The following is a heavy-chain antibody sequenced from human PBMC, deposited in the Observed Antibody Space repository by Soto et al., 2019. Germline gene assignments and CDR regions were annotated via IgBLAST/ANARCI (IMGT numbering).Heavy chain of an antibody. Sequence: SETLSLTCTVSGGSITNYSYSWIRQPPGKGLEWIGYIFHTGTTSYNPSLKSRVTLSVDTSQSQFSLKLNSVTAADTAVYYCTTEAYDNSGSLAFDIWGPGTLVTVS. CDR1: GGSITNYS. V-gene: IGHV4-59*08. J-gene: IGHJ3*02. D-gene: IGHD3-22*01. CDR2: IFHTGTT. CDR3: TTEAYDNSGSLAFDI.